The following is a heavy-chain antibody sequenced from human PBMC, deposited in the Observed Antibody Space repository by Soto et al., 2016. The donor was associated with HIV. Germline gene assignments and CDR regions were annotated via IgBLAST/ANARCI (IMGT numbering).Heavy chain of an antibody. CDR1: GFTFSSYW. J-gene: IGHJ4*02. Sequence: EVQLVESGGGLVQPGGSLRLSCAASGFTFSSYWMHWVRQAPGKGLVWVSRINGDGSITSYADSVKGRFTISRDNAKNMLYLQMNSLRAEDTAVYYCARGLIRQQLGASNWGQGTLVTVSS. D-gene: IGHD1-1*01. CDR2: INGDGSIT. CDR3: ARGLIRQQLGASN. V-gene: IGHV3-74*01.